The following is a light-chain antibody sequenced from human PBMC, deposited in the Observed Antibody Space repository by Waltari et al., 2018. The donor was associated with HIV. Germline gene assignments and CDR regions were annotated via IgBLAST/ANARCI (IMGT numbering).Light chain of an antibody. CDR2: EFL. V-gene: IGLV2-8*01. Sequence: QSALTQPPSASGSPGQSVTISCTGTSSDIGDYDYVSWSQHTPGEAPKLLIYEFLNRPAGVPHRFAGFESGNTASLTVSGLQAEDEADYYCSSYGGNSNVIFGGGTKLTVL. J-gene: IGLJ2*01. CDR3: SSYGGNSNVI. CDR1: SSDIGDYDY.